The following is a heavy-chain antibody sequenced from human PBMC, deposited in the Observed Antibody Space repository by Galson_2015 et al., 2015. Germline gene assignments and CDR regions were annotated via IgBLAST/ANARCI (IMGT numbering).Heavy chain of an antibody. CDR3: AKMVLAHTIYSGGYDY. J-gene: IGHJ4*02. D-gene: IGHD1-26*01. CDR1: GFTFDDYA. V-gene: IGHV3-9*01. CDR2: ISWNSGSI. Sequence: SLRLSCAASGFTFDDYAMHWVRQAPGKGLAWVSGISWNSGSIGYADSVKGRFTISRDNAKNSLYLQMNSLRAEDTALYYCAKMVLAHTIYSGGYDYWGQGTLVTVSS.